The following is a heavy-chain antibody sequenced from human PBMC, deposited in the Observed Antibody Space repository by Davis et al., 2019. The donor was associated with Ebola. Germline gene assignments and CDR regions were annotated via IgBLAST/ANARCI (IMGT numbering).Heavy chain of an antibody. CDR3: VKEASAFDV. Sequence: PGGSLRLSCAASGFTFSSYWMHWVRQVPGEGLVWVSGIKGDGSRTSYADSVKGRFTISRDNGKNTLNLQMNSLRAEDTAVYYCVKEASAFDVWGQGTMVTVSS. V-gene: IGHV3-74*01. CDR1: GFTFSSYW. CDR2: IKGDGSRT. J-gene: IGHJ3*01.